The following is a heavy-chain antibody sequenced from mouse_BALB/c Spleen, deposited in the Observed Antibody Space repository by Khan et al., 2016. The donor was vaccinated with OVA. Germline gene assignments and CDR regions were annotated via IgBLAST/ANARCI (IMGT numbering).Heavy chain of an antibody. Sequence: EVQLVESGPGLVEPSQSLSLTCSVTGYSIISGYFWNWIRQFPGNKLEWMGYIRYDGDSNYNPSLKNRISITRDTSKNLFFLKLKSVTPEDTATYYCARGGSSGPAWFAYWGQGTLVTVSA. CDR3: ARGGSSGPAWFAY. J-gene: IGHJ3*01. CDR2: IRYDGDS. D-gene: IGHD3-1*01. V-gene: IGHV3-6*02. CDR1: GYSIISGYF.